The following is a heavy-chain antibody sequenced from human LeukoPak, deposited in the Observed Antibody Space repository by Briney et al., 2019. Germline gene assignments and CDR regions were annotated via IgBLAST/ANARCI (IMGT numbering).Heavy chain of an antibody. D-gene: IGHD3-10*01. Sequence: ASVKVSCKASGGTFSSYAISWVRQAPGQGLEWMGRIISILGIANYAQKFQGRVTITADKSTSTAYMELSSLRSEDTAVYYCARSGTDVDGGAFDIWGQGTMVTVSS. CDR1: GGTFSSYA. J-gene: IGHJ3*02. CDR2: IISILGIA. CDR3: ARSGTDVDGGAFDI. V-gene: IGHV1-69*04.